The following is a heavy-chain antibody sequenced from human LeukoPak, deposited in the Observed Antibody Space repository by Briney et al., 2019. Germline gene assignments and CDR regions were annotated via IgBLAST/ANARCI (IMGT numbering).Heavy chain of an antibody. Sequence: SETLSLTCTVSGGSVSRGGYYWNWIRQHPGKGLEWIGFTSYSEGTYYDPSLMSRITISVDRSQNQFSLKMRDVTAADTAVYFCATADWESFYFDSWGQGALVAVSS. CDR1: GGSVSRGGYY. V-gene: IGHV4-31*03. D-gene: IGHD1-26*01. CDR3: ATADWESFYFDS. CDR2: TSYSEGT. J-gene: IGHJ4*02.